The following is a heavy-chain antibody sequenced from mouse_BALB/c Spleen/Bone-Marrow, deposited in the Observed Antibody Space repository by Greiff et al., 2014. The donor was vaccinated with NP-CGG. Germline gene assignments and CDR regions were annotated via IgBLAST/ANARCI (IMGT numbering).Heavy chain of an antibody. Sequence: LVESGAELVRPGSSVKISCKASGCPFSSYWMSWVKQRPGQGLEWIGQIYPGDGETNYNGKFKGNATLTADKSSSTAYMQLISLTSEDSAVYFCARKYGDYWGQGTTLTVSS. V-gene: IGHV1-80*01. CDR3: ARKYGDY. CDR1: GCPFSSYW. CDR2: IYPGDGET. J-gene: IGHJ2*01. D-gene: IGHD2-10*02.